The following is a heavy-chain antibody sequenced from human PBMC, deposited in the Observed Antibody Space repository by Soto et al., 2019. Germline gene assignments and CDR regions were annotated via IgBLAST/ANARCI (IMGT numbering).Heavy chain of an antibody. J-gene: IGHJ4*02. CDR3: ARVQRYCTNGVCYRPLWYFDY. V-gene: IGHV4-34*01. Sequence: ETLSLTCAVYGGSFSGYYWSWIRQPPGKGLEWIGEINHSGSTNYNPSLKSRVTISVDTSKNQFSLKLSSVTAADTAVYYCARVQRYCTNGVCYRPLWYFDYWGQGTLVTVSS. CDR1: GGSFSGYY. CDR2: INHSGST. D-gene: IGHD2-8*01.